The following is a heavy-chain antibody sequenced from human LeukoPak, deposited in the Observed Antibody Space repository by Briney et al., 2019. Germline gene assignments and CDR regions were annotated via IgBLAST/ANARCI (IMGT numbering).Heavy chain of an antibody. J-gene: IGHJ6*04. CDR1: GFTFSSYA. V-gene: IGHV3-48*03. CDR2: ISSSGSTI. Sequence: GASLRLSCAASGFTFSSYAMSWVRQAPGKGLEWVSYISSSGSTIYYADSVKGRFTISRDNAKNSLYLQMNSLRAEDTAVYYCARGGYCSSTSCRYYYYYYGMDVWGKGTTVTVSS. CDR3: ARGGYCSSTSCRYYYYYYGMDV. D-gene: IGHD2-2*01.